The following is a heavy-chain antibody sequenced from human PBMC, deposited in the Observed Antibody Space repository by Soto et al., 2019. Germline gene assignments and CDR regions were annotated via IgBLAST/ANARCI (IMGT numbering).Heavy chain of an antibody. D-gene: IGHD1-26*01. CDR1: EDTFRNYA. CDR2: IIPIFGTA. V-gene: IGHV1-69*06. CDR3: ANGPVVGANYKYYDMDV. J-gene: IGHJ6*02. Sequence: QVELVQSGAEVKKPGSSVKVSCQASEDTFRNYAISWVRQAPGQGLEWMGGIIPIFGTANYAQKFQGRVTITADTSANTVYLELSSLRSEDTAVYYCANGPVVGANYKYYDMDVWGRGTTVTVSS.